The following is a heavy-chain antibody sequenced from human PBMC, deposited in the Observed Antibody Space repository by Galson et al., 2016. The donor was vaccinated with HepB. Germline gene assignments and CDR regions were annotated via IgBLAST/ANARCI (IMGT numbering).Heavy chain of an antibody. Sequence: SLRLSCAASGFTFSSYSMNWVRQAPGKGLEWVSYISSSSSTIYYADSVKGRFTISRDKAKNSLYLQMNSLRAEDTAVYYCASFIVVVPAAATYYYYGMDVWGQGTTVTVSS. CDR2: ISSSSSTI. J-gene: IGHJ6*02. V-gene: IGHV3-48*01. CDR3: ASFIVVVPAAATYYYYGMDV. D-gene: IGHD2-2*01. CDR1: GFTFSSYS.